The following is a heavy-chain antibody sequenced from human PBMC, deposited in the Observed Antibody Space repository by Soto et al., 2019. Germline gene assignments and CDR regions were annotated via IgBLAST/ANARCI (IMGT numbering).Heavy chain of an antibody. D-gene: IGHD4-17*01. CDR1: GYTFTSYY. Sequence: QVQLVQSGAEVKKPGASVKVSCKASGYTFTSYYMHWVRQAPGQGLEWMGIINPSGGSTSYAQKYQGRVTMNRETSTRTGYMEVSSVRSEDTAVYYCARVGFGDHGDAFDIWGQGTMVTVSS. CDR2: INPSGGST. V-gene: IGHV1-46*03. CDR3: ARVGFGDHGDAFDI. J-gene: IGHJ3*02.